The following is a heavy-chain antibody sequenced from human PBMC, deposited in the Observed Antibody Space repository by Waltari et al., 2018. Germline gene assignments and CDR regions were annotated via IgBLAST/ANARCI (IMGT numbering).Heavy chain of an antibody. CDR1: GGSISSSSYY. CDR3: ARHGRSGYSTADYFDY. CDR2: IYYSGST. D-gene: IGHD5-18*01. Sequence: QLQLQESGPGLVKPSETLSLTCTVSGGSISSSSYYWGWIRQPPGKGLEWIGSIYYSGSTYYNPSLKIRVTISVDTSKNQFSLKLSSVTAADTAVYYCARHGRSGYSTADYFDYWGQGTLVTVSS. J-gene: IGHJ4*02. V-gene: IGHV4-39*01.